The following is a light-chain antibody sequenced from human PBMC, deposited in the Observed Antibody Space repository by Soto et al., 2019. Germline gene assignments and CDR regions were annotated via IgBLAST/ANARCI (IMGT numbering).Light chain of an antibody. CDR2: EGT. V-gene: IGLV2-23*01. J-gene: IGLJ1*01. CDR3: CSYTQTATLV. CDR1: YSYVGSYRF. Sequence: QSVLAQPASVSGSPGQSITISCNGVYSYVGSYRFVSRYQKYPGKAPKVIIYEGTKRPSGVSNRFSGSRSGNTDSLTISGLRTEDEADYYCCSYTQTATLVFGTGTKVTVL.